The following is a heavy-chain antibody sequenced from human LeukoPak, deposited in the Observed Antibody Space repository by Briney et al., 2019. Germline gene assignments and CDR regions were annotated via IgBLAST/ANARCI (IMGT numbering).Heavy chain of an antibody. V-gene: IGHV3-53*05. Sequence: PGGSLRLSCAVSGFTVSSNYMSWVRQAPGKGLEWVSIIYTGGNTYYAASVEGRFTISRDNSRNTQYLQMNSLRPADTAVYYCARQLGYCTSTSCVGRSGTFDIWGQGTMVTVSS. CDR3: ARQLGYCTSTSCVGRSGTFDI. CDR2: IYTGGNT. CDR1: GFTVSSNY. D-gene: IGHD2-2*01. J-gene: IGHJ3*02.